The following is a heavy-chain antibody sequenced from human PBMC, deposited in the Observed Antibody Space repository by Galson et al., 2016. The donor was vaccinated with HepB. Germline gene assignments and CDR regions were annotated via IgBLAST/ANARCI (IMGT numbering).Heavy chain of an antibody. CDR2: INWNSERI. CDR1: GFTLIDYA. D-gene: IGHD2/OR15-2a*01. J-gene: IGHJ3*01. V-gene: IGHV3-9*01. Sequence: SLRLSCAASGFTLIDYAMHWVRQAPGKGLEWVSGINWNSERIDYVDSVKGRFTIYRDNAKNSLYLQMNSLTTEDTALYYCARDKFYPNDVFDVWGQGTMVTVSS. CDR3: ARDKFYPNDVFDV.